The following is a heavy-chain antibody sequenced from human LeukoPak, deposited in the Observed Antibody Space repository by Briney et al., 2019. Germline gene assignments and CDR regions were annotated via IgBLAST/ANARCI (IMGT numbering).Heavy chain of an antibody. D-gene: IGHD6-13*01. CDR1: GFTFSTYW. Sequence: GGSLRLSCAASGFTFSTYWMHWVRQAPGKGLVWISRINSDGTRTGYADSVKGRFTISRDNSKNTLYLQMNSLRAEDTAIYYCAKEGEQRTSSSWYGIDYWGQGTLVTVSS. CDR3: AKEGEQRTSSSWYGIDY. CDR2: INSDGTRT. V-gene: IGHV3-74*01. J-gene: IGHJ4*02.